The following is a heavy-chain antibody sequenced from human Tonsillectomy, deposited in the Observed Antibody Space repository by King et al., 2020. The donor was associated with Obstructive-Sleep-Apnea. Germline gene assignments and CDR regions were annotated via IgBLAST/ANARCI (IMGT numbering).Heavy chain of an antibody. Sequence: VQLVESGGGLVQPGGSLRLSCAASGFTFSDHYMDWVRQAPGKGLEWVGRTRNKANSYTTEYAASVKGRFTISRDDSKKSLYLQMKSLKTEETAVYYCARVSMVRGVDDAFDIWGQGTMVTVSS. CDR3: ARVSMVRGVDDAFDI. J-gene: IGHJ3*02. D-gene: IGHD3-10*01. CDR1: GFTFSDHY. V-gene: IGHV3-72*01. CDR2: TRNKANSYTT.